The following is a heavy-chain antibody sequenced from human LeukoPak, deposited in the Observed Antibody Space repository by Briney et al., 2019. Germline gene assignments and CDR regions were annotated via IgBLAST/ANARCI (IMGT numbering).Heavy chain of an antibody. Sequence: PSETLSLTCSVSGGSISDYYWSWLRQPPGKGLEWLGYIYRGGTINYNPSVKSRVTMSLDTSKNQISLMLNSVTAADTAIYYCARHWLEAAKTYSYWFDPWGQGTLVTVSS. CDR1: GGSISDYY. CDR3: ARHWLEAAKTYSYWFDP. V-gene: IGHV4-4*09. CDR2: IYRGGTI. D-gene: IGHD6-13*01. J-gene: IGHJ5*02.